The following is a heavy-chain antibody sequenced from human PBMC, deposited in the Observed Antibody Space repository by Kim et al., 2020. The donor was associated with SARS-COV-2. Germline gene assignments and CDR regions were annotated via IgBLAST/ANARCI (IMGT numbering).Heavy chain of an antibody. CDR1: GGSISTNY. V-gene: IGHV4-4*07. CDR2: IYSSGTT. CDR3: ARGYDGSARYFDF. J-gene: IGHJ4*02. D-gene: IGHD3-22*01. Sequence: SETLYLTCTVSGGSISTNYWNWIRQPAGKGLEWIGRIYSSGTTNYNPSLKSRVTMSVDTSKNQFSLMLSSVTAADTAVYYCARGYDGSARYFDFWGQGTL.